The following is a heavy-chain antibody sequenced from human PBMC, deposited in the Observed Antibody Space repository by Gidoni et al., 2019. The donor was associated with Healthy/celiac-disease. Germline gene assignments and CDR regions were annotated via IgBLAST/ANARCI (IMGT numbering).Heavy chain of an antibody. J-gene: IGHJ3*02. V-gene: IGHV1-18*01. CDR1: GYTFTSYG. CDR3: ARDRPYCSGGSCYGGGDAFDI. CDR2: IRAYKGNT. Sequence: QVQLVQSVAEVKKPGASVKVSCKASGYTFTSYGISWVRQAPGQGLEWMGWIRAYKGNTNYAQKLQGRVTMTTDTSTSTAYMELRSLRSDDTAVYYCARDRPYCSGGSCYGGGDAFDIWGQGTMVTVSS. D-gene: IGHD2-15*01.